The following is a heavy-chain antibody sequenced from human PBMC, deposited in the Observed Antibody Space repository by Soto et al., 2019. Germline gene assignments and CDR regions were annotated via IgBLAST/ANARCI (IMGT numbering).Heavy chain of an antibody. J-gene: IGHJ6*02. Sequence: QVQLQESGPGVVKPSGTLSLTCIVSGASVTDSNWWTWVLQPPGQGLEWIGESFHTGGTNYSPSPKSRVTMSLDKSKNQLSLEVTSVTAADTAVYYCARDFASGGNFRMDVWGQGTTVIVSS. CDR2: SFHTGGT. V-gene: IGHV4-4*02. CDR3: ARDFASGGNFRMDV. CDR1: GASVTDSNW. D-gene: IGHD5-12*01.